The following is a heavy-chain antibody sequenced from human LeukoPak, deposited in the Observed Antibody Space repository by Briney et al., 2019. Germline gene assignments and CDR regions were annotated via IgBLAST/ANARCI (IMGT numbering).Heavy chain of an antibody. J-gene: IGHJ4*02. CDR3: ARSKGELAAAGPYFDY. V-gene: IGHV4-34*01. CDR1: GGSLSGYY. D-gene: IGHD6-13*01. CDR2: ISQSGST. Sequence: PSETLSLTCAVYGGSLSGYYWTLIRQPPGKGLEWIGEISQSGSTNYNPSLRSRLTLSVDTSKNQFSLNLTSMTAADTAVYYCARSKGELAAAGPYFDYWGQGTLVSVSS.